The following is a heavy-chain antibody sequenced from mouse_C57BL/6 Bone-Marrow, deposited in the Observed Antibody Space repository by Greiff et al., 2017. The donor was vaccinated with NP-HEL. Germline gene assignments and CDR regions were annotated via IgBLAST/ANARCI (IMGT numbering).Heavy chain of an antibody. D-gene: IGHD1-1*01. Sequence: QVHVKQPGAELVMPGASVKLSCKASGYTFTSYWMHWVKQRPGQGLEWIGEIDPSDSYTNYNQKFKGKSTLTVDKSSSTAYMQLSSLTSEDSAVYYWATVVARNWYFDVWGTGTTVTVSS. V-gene: IGHV1-69*01. CDR3: ATVVARNWYFDV. CDR1: GYTFTSYW. J-gene: IGHJ1*03. CDR2: IDPSDSYT.